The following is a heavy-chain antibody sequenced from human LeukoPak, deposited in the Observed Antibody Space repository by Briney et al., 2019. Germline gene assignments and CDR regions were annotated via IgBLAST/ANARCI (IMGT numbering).Heavy chain of an antibody. J-gene: IGHJ6*02. Sequence: ASVKVSCKASGYTFTGYYMHWVRQAPGQGLEWMGWINPNSGGTNYAQKFQGRVTMTRDTSISTAYMELSRLRSDDTAVYYCAREGDSYGYKYGMVVWGQGTTVTVSS. CDR2: INPNSGGT. CDR3: AREGDSYGYKYGMVV. CDR1: GYTFTGYY. D-gene: IGHD5-18*01. V-gene: IGHV1-2*02.